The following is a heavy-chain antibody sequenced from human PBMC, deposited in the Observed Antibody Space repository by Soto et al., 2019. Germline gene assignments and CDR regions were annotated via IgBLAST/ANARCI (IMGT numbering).Heavy chain of an antibody. CDR3: ARRARPDFYYMDA. J-gene: IGHJ6*03. V-gene: IGHV3-64*01. CDR2: SSSNGVGT. Sequence: EVQLAESGGGLAQPGGSLRLSCAASGFTLSGYAMDWVRQAPGKGLEYVSGSSSNGVGTYYANSVQGRFTISRDNSKNTVYLQMGSLRPEDMAVYYCARRARPDFYYMDAWGKGTTVTVS. CDR1: GFTLSGYA. D-gene: IGHD6-6*01.